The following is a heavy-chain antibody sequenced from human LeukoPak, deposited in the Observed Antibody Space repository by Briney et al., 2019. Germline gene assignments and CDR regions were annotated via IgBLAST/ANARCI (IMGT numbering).Heavy chain of an antibody. Sequence: GGSLRLSCEASGFTFSSLYMDWVRQARGKGLEWVGRIRNKAADYSTDYASSVKGRFTISRDDSRNSLYLQMSSLKSEDTALYYCVRVRHGDSFDFWGQGTLVTVSS. V-gene: IGHV3-72*01. CDR3: VRVRHGDSFDF. J-gene: IGHJ4*02. D-gene: IGHD4-17*01. CDR2: IRNKAADYST. CDR1: GFTFSSLY.